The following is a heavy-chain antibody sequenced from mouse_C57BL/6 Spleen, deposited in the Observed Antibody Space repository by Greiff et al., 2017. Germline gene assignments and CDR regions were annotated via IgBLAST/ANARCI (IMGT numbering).Heavy chain of an antibody. CDR3: ALYDYDEGGYFDY. Sequence: QVQLQQSGPELVKPGASVKISCKASGYAFSSSWMNWVKQRPGKGLEWIGRIYPGDGDTNYNGKFKGKATLTADKSSSTAYMQLSSLTSEDSAVYFCALYDYDEGGYFDYWGQGTTLTVSS. CDR1: GYAFSSSW. J-gene: IGHJ2*01. CDR2: IYPGDGDT. D-gene: IGHD2-4*01. V-gene: IGHV1-82*01.